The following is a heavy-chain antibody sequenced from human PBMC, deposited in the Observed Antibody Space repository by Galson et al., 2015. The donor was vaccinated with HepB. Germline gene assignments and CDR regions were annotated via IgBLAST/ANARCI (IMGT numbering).Heavy chain of an antibody. CDR2: ISYDGSNK. D-gene: IGHD5-18*01. J-gene: IGHJ4*02. CDR3: ARELLGGYSYGYFDY. CDR1: GFTFSSYA. V-gene: IGHV3-30-3*01. Sequence: SLRLSCAASGFTFSSYAMHWVRQVPGKGLEWVAVISYDGSNKYYADSVKGRFTISRDNSKNTLSLQMSSLRAEDTAIYYCARELLGGYSYGYFDYWGQGTLVTVSS.